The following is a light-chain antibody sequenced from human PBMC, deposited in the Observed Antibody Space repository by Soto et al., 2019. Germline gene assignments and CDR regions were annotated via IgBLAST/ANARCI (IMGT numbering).Light chain of an antibody. CDR1: QSTSRY. J-gene: IGKJ1*01. Sequence: DIQMTQSPSSLSATVGDRVTITCRASQSTSRYLNWYQQKPGKAPKLLIYAASSLQSGVPSRFSGSGSGTDFTLTISSLQPEDFATYYCQQSYSSPRTFGQGTKVEIK. CDR3: QQSYSSPRT. V-gene: IGKV1-39*01. CDR2: AAS.